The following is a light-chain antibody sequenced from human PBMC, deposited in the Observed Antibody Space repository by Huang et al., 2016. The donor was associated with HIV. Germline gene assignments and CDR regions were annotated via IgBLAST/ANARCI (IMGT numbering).Light chain of an antibody. CDR1: QSVTSSL. V-gene: IGKV3-20*01. J-gene: IGKJ4*01. CDR2: GAS. CDR3: QQYGSSPLT. Sequence: ELVLTQSPGTLSLSPGERATLSCRASQSVTSSLLAWYQQKPGRAPRLLIYGASSRATGIPDRFSGSGSGTDFTLTISRLEPEDFAVYFCQQYGSSPLTFGGGTEVEIK.